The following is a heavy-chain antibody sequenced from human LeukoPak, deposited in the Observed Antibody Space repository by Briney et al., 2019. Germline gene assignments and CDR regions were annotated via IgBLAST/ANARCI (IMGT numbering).Heavy chain of an antibody. CDR3: ARRDYYDSSGSRD. D-gene: IGHD3-22*01. Sequence: KPSETLSLTCTVSGGSISSGSYYWGWIRQPPGKGLEWIGSMYYSGSTYYNPSLKSRVTISVDTSKNQFSLKLSSVTAADTAVYYCARRDYYDSSGSRDWGQGTLVTVSS. J-gene: IGHJ4*02. V-gene: IGHV4-39*01. CDR2: MYYSGST. CDR1: GGSISSGSYY.